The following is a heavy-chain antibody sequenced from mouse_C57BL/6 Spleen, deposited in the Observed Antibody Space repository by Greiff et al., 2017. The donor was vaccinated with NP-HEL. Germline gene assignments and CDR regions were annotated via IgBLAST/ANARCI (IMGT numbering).Heavy chain of an antibody. Sequence: EVQGVESGGGLVQPGGSMKLSCAASGFTFSDAWMDWVRQSPEKGLEWVAEIRNKANNHATYYAESVKGRFTISRDESKSSVYLQMNSLRAEDTGIYYCTRTLLSTVVARDYFDYWGQGTTLTVSS. D-gene: IGHD1-1*01. J-gene: IGHJ2*01. CDR1: GFTFSDAW. V-gene: IGHV6-6*01. CDR2: IRNKANNHAT. CDR3: TRTLLSTVVARDYFDY.